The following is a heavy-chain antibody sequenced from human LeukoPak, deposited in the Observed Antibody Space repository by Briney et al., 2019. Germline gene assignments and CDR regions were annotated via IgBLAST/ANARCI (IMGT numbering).Heavy chain of an antibody. CDR2: INAGNGNT. V-gene: IGHV1-3*01. CDR3: ARDGAPSPYGGWGFDY. D-gene: IGHD6-19*01. J-gene: IGHJ4*02. CDR1: GYTFTSYD. Sequence: ASVKVSCKASGYTFTSYDINWVRQATGQGLEWMGWINAGNGNTKYSQKFQGRVTITRDTSASTAYMELSSLRSEDTAVYYCARDGAPSPYGGWGFDYWGQGTLVTVSS.